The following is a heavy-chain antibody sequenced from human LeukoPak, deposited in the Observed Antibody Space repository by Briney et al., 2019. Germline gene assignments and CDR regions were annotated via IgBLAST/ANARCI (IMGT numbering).Heavy chain of an antibody. V-gene: IGHV4-34*01. CDR1: GGSFTGYY. CDR2: SNQSEVP. D-gene: IGHD6-19*01. J-gene: IGHJ4*02. CDR3: ARLRKWLVRDPPETLYDY. Sequence: SETLSQTCADYGGSFTGYYWSWIRQPPGKGLEWIGESNQSEVPNYAPSLKGRVTISVDTSKGPFSLELSSVTAADTAVYFCARLRKWLVRDPPETLYDYWGQGTLVTVSS.